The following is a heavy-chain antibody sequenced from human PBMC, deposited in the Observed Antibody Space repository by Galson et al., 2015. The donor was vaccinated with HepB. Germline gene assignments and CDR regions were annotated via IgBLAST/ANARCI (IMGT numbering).Heavy chain of an antibody. CDR3: TFTTTVYGDTEGFDY. V-gene: IGHV3-21*03. CDR2: ISSSSSYI. J-gene: IGHJ4*02. D-gene: IGHD4-17*01. Sequence: SLRLSCAASGFTFSSYSMNWVRQAPGKGLGWVSSISSSSSYIYYADSVKGRFTISRDNAKNSLYLQMNSLKTEDTAVYYCTFTTTVYGDTEGFDYWGQGTLVTVSS. CDR1: GFTFSSYS.